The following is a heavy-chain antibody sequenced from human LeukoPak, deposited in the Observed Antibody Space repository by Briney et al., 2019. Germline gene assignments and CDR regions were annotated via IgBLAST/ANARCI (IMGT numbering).Heavy chain of an antibody. CDR2: ISSGSSAI. CDR1: GFTFSVYS. D-gene: IGHD3-22*01. Sequence: EPGGSLRLSCAASGFTFSVYSVDWVRQAPGKGLEWVSHISSGSSAIHYADSVKGRFTISRDNAKYSVFLQMDSLRDEDTAVYYCARASGYPNYYFDSWGQGNLVTVSS. CDR3: ARASGYPNYYFDS. V-gene: IGHV3-48*02. J-gene: IGHJ4*02.